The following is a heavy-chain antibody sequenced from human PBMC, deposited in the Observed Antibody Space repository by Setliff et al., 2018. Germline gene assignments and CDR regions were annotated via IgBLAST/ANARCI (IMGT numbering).Heavy chain of an antibody. CDR3: ARGGYNGYAVFDD. Sequence: LSLTCTVSGGSISGYYWSWIRQPPGKGLEWIGNIYYTGSPSYSPSLRSRGTISVDTSKNKFSLSLSSVTAADTAVYYCARGGYNGYAVFDDWGQGALVTVPQ. CDR2: IYYTGSP. CDR1: GGSISGYY. J-gene: IGHJ4*02. V-gene: IGHV4-59*01. D-gene: IGHD5-12*01.